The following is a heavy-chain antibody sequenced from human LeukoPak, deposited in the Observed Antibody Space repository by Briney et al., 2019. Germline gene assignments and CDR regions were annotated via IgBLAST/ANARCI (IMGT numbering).Heavy chain of an antibody. CDR3: ARGKNYGSGSYYIDY. CDR2: IYYSGST. Sequence: SETLSLTCTVSGGSISSYYWSWIRQPPGKGLEWIGYIYYSGSTNYNPSLKSRVTISVDTSKNQFSLKLSSVTAADTAVYYCARGKNYGSGSYYIDYWGQGTLVTVSS. V-gene: IGHV4-59*01. D-gene: IGHD3-10*01. J-gene: IGHJ4*02. CDR1: GGSISSYY.